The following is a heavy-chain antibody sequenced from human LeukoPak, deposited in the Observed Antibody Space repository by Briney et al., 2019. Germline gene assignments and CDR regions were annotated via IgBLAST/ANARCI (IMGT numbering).Heavy chain of an antibody. CDR1: GYTFTGYY. CDR2: INPNSGGT. D-gene: IGHD2-21*01. V-gene: IGHV1-2*06. Sequence: ASVKVSCKASGYTFTGYYMHWVRQAPGQGLEWMGRINPNSGGTNYAQKFQGRVTMTRDTSISTAYMELSRLRSDDTAVYYCARDQFEIGPDFDYWGQGTLVTVSS. J-gene: IGHJ4*02. CDR3: ARDQFEIGPDFDY.